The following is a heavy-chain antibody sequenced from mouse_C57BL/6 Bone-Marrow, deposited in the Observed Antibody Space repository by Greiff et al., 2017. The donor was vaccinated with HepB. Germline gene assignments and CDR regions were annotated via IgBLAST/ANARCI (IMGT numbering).Heavy chain of an antibody. V-gene: IGHV1-81*01. D-gene: IGHD1-1*01. CDR3: ARHGSSYYAMDY. CDR2: IYPRSGNT. J-gene: IGHJ4*01. Sequence: QVQLQQSGAELARPGASVKLSCKASGYTFTSYGISWVKQRTGQGLEWIGEIYPRSGNTYYNEKFKGKATLTADKPSSTAYMELRSLTSEDSAVYFCARHGSSYYAMDYWGQGTSVTVSS. CDR1: GYTFTSYG.